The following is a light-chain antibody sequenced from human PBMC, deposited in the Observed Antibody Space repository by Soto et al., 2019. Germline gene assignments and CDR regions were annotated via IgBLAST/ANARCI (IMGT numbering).Light chain of an antibody. CDR3: QQFSSYPLT. Sequence: EVVLTMSPGTLSLSPRERATLSCRASQTVRNNYLAWYQQKPGQAPRLLIYDASSRATGIPDRFSGGGSGTDFTLTISRLEPEDFAVYYCQQFSSYPLTFGGGTKVDIK. V-gene: IGKV3-20*01. CDR2: DAS. J-gene: IGKJ4*01. CDR1: QTVRNNY.